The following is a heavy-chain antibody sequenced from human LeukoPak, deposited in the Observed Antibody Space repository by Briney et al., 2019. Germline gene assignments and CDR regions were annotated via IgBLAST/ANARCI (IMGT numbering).Heavy chain of an antibody. D-gene: IGHD2-8*01. CDR1: GASLKDHF. CDR3: ARGTVSVFFDS. Sequence: SETLSLTCTVSGASLKDHFWTWIRQPPGKGLEWIGYISYTGRTNFNPSLKSRVTISLDKSKNQFSLIPTSVTAADTALYFCARGTVSVFFDSWGQGSLVTVSS. CDR2: ISYTGRT. V-gene: IGHV4-59*11. J-gene: IGHJ4*02.